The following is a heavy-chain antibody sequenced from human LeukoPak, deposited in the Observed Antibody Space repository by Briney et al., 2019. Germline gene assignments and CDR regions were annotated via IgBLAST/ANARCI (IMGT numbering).Heavy chain of an antibody. CDR2: IYYSGST. CDR3: ARGIAYYYDSSGYYPNWFDP. D-gene: IGHD3-22*01. J-gene: IGHJ5*02. CDR1: GGSISSSSYY. V-gene: IGHV4-39*07. Sequence: SETLSLTCTVSGGSISSSSYYWGWIRQPPGKGLEWIGSIYYSGSTYYNPSLKSRVTISVDTSKNQFSLKLSSVTAADTAAYYCARGIAYYYDSSGYYPNWFDPWGQGTLVTVSS.